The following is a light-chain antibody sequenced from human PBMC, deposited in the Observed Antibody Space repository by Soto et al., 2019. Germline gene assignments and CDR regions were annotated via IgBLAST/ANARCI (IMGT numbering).Light chain of an antibody. CDR3: GSYAGSSTYV. Sequence: QSALTQPASVSGSPGKSITISCTGTSSDVGSYNLVSWYQQHPGKAPKLMIYEGTKRPSGVSNRFSGSKSGSTASLTISGLQAEDEAYYYCGSYAGSSTYVFGTGTKVTVL. J-gene: IGLJ1*01. CDR1: SSDVGSYNL. V-gene: IGLV2-23*01. CDR2: EGT.